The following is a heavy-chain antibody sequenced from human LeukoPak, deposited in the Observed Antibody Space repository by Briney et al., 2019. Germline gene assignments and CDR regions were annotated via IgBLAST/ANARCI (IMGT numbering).Heavy chain of an antibody. CDR2: INPNSGGT. J-gene: IGHJ5*02. Sequence: ASVKVSCKASGYTFTGYYMHWVRQAPGQGLEWMGWINPNSGGTNYAQKFQGRVTMTRDTSISAAYMELSRLRSDDTAVYYCASAMVRGVMGTNWFDPWGQGTLVTVSS. V-gene: IGHV1-2*02. CDR3: ASAMVRGVMGTNWFDP. D-gene: IGHD3-10*01. CDR1: GYTFTGYY.